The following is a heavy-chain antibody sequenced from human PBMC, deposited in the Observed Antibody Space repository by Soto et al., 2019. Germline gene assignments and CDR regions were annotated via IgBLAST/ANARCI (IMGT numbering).Heavy chain of an antibody. CDR3: ARDRLKSYMDV. Sequence: SETLSLTCTVSGGSISSGGYYWSWIRQHPGKGLEWIGYIYYSGSTYYNPSLKSRVTISVDTSKNQFSLKLSSVTAADTAVYYCARDRLKSYMDVWGKGTTVTVSS. J-gene: IGHJ6*03. V-gene: IGHV4-31*03. CDR2: IYYSGST. CDR1: GGSISSGGYY. D-gene: IGHD5-12*01.